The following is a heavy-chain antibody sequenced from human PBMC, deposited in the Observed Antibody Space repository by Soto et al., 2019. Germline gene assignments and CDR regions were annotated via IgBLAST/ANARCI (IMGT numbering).Heavy chain of an antibody. D-gene: IGHD2-8*01. J-gene: IGHJ5*02. CDR2: MNPNSGNT. Sequence: QVQLVQSGAEVKKPGASVKVSCKASGYTFTSYDINWVRQATGQGLEWMGWMNPNSGNTGYAQKFQGRVTMTRNTSISTAYMELSSLRSEDTDVYYCARGFLNPYCTNGVCYADWFDPWGQGTLVTVSS. V-gene: IGHV1-8*01. CDR1: GYTFTSYD. CDR3: ARGFLNPYCTNGVCYADWFDP.